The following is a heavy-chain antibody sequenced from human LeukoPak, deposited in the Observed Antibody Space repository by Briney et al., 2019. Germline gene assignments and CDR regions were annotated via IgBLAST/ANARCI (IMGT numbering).Heavy chain of an antibody. CDR3: AREVRYYDILTGYNLGGLDY. Sequence: GGSLRLSCAASGVTFSSFAMTWVRQAPGKGLEWVSGISGSGGNTYYADSVKGRFTISRDNSKNTLYLQMNSLRAEDTAVYYCAREVRYYDILTGYNLGGLDYWGQGTLVTVSS. J-gene: IGHJ4*02. CDR1: GVTFSSFA. D-gene: IGHD3-9*01. V-gene: IGHV3-23*01. CDR2: ISGSGGNT.